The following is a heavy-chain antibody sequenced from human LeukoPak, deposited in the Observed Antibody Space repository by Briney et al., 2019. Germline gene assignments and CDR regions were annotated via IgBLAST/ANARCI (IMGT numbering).Heavy chain of an antibody. CDR3: AGSVRYCSGGSCHHGYFDY. CDR2: ISSSSSTI. Sequence: GGPLRLSCAASGFTYSSYSMNWLRQAPGKGLEGVSYISSSSSTIYYADSVKGRFTISRDNAKNSLYLQMNSLRAEDTAVYYCAGSVRYCSGGSCHHGYFDYWGQGTLVTVSS. D-gene: IGHD2-15*01. J-gene: IGHJ4*02. CDR1: GFTYSSYS. V-gene: IGHV3-48*04.